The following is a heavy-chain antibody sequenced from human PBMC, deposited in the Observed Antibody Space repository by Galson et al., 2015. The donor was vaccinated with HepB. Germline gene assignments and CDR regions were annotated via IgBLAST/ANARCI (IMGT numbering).Heavy chain of an antibody. CDR3: AKAHSRRYCSSTSCYAPDY. D-gene: IGHD2-2*01. Sequence: SLRLSCAASGFTFSSYAMSWVRQAPGKGLEWVSAISGSGGSTYYADSVKGRFTISRDNSKNTLYLQMNSLRAEDTAVYYCAKAHSRRYCSSTSCYAPDYWGQGTLVTVSS. V-gene: IGHV3-23*01. J-gene: IGHJ4*02. CDR2: ISGSGGST. CDR1: GFTFSSYA.